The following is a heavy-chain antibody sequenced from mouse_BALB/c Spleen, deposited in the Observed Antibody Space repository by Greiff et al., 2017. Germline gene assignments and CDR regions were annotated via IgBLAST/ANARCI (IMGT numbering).Heavy chain of an antibody. CDR3: ARIYYGNYGFAY. CDR1: GFTFSSYA. D-gene: IGHD2-1*01. J-gene: IGHJ3*01. V-gene: IGHV5-6-5*01. CDR2: ISSGGST. Sequence: EVNVVESGGGLVKPGGSLKLSCAASGFTFSSYAMSWVRQTPEKRLEWVASISSGGSTYYPDSVKGRFTISRDNARNILYLQMSSLRSEDTAMYYCARIYYGNYGFAYWGQGTLVTVSA.